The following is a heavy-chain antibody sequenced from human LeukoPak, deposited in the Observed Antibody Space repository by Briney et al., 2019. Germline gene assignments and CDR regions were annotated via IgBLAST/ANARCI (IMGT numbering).Heavy chain of an antibody. CDR3: ARDIYYGPGSYPNDAFDI. D-gene: IGHD3-10*01. J-gene: IGHJ3*02. CDR1: GYTFTSYG. Sequence: ASVKVSCKASGYTFTSYGISWVRQAPGQGLEWMGWISAYNGNTNYAQKLQGRVTMTTDTSTSTAYMELRSLRSDDTAVYYCARDIYYGPGSYPNDAFDIWGQGTMVTVSS. CDR2: ISAYNGNT. V-gene: IGHV1-18*01.